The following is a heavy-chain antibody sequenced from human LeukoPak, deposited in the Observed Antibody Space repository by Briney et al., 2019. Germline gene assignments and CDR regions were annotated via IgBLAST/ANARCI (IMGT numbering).Heavy chain of an antibody. D-gene: IGHD1-26*01. CDR1: GFSITTYY. J-gene: IGHJ4*02. CDR2: IHSSGST. Sequence: SETLSLTCTVSGFSITTYYWSWIRQSPGNGLKWIGQIHSSGSTTYNPSLKSRVTISLVTSKNQFSLHLSSVTAADTAVYYCARDIREVGESHYFDYWGQGTLVTVTS. V-gene: IGHV4-59*01. CDR3: ARDIREVGESHYFDY.